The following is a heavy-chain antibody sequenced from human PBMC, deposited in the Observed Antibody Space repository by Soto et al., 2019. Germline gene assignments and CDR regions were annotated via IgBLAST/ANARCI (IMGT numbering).Heavy chain of an antibody. D-gene: IGHD3-3*01. CDR2: IYYSGST. J-gene: IGHJ6*03. V-gene: IGHV4-59*08. Sequence: PSETLSLTCTVSGGSISSYYWSWIRQPPGKGLEWIGYIYYSGSTNYNPSLKSRVTISVDTSKNQFSLKLSSVTAADTAVYYCGVMYYDFWSATRYMDVWGKGTTVTVSS. CDR3: GVMYYDFWSATRYMDV. CDR1: GGSISSYY.